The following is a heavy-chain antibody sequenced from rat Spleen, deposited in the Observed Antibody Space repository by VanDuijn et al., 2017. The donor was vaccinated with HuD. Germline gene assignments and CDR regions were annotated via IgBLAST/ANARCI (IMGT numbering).Heavy chain of an antibody. J-gene: IGHJ3*01. V-gene: IGHV5-29*01. CDR2: ISYDGVST. D-gene: IGHD1-2*01. CDR1: GFTFSDYY. Sequence: EVQLVESDGGLVQPGRSLKLSCAASGFTFSDYYMAWVRQAPTKGLEWVATISYDGVSTYYRDAVKGRFTIARDNSKSTRDLQKDRLRAQATATYYCARHVSPADYYSSFPGLYWGQGTLVTVSS. CDR3: ARHVSPADYYSSFPGLY.